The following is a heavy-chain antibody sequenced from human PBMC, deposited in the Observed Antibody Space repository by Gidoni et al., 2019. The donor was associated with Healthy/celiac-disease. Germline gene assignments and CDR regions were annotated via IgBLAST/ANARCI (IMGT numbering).Heavy chain of an antibody. Sequence: QVQLVESGGGVVQPGRSLRVSCAASGFTFSSYAMRWVRQAPGKGLEWVAVISYDGSNQYYADSVKGRFTISRDNSKNTLYLQMNSLRAEDTAVYYCARSNYDFWSGYQGAFDIWGQGTMVTVSS. J-gene: IGHJ3*02. V-gene: IGHV3-30-3*01. CDR2: ISYDGSNQ. CDR3: ARSNYDFWSGYQGAFDI. CDR1: GFTFSSYA. D-gene: IGHD3-3*01.